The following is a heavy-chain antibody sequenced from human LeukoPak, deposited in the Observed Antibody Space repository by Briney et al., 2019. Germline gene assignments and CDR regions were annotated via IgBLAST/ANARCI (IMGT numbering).Heavy chain of an antibody. D-gene: IGHD3-10*01. CDR3: AREQLWFGELLSTFIDY. CDR2: IYYSGST. CDR1: GGSISSYY. J-gene: IGHJ4*02. Sequence: SETLSLTCTVSGGSISSYYWSWVRQPPGKGLEWIGYIYYSGSTNYNPSLKSRVTISVDTSKNQFSLKLSSVTAADTAVYYCAREQLWFGELLSTFIDYWGQGTLVTVSS. V-gene: IGHV4-59*01.